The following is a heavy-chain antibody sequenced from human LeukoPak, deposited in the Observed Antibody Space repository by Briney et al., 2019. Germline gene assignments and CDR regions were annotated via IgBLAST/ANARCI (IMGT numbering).Heavy chain of an antibody. Sequence: ASVKVSCKASGYTFTGYYIHWVRQAPGQGLEWMGWINPNSGGTNYAQKFQGRVTMTRDTSISTAYMELSRLRSDDTAVYYCARDSGSNTENWFDPWGQGTLVTVSS. J-gene: IGHJ5*02. V-gene: IGHV1-2*02. CDR1: GYTFTGYY. CDR2: INPNSGGT. CDR3: ARDSGSNTENWFDP. D-gene: IGHD1-1*01.